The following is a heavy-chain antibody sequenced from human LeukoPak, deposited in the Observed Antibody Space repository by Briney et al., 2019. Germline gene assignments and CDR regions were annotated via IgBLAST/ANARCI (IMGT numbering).Heavy chain of an antibody. CDR3: ARAGAVVAARRRGFDY. Sequence: ASVKVSCKASGYTFTSYAMNWVRQAPGQGLEWMGIINPSGGSTSYAQKFQGRVTMTRDTSTSTVYMELSSLRSEDTAVYYCARAGAVVAARRRGFDYWGQGTLVTVSS. D-gene: IGHD6-6*01. CDR1: GYTFTSYA. V-gene: IGHV1-46*01. CDR2: INPSGGST. J-gene: IGHJ4*02.